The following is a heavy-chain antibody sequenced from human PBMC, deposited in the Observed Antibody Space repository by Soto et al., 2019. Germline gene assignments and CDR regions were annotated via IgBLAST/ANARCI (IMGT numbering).Heavy chain of an antibody. CDR2: IDNAGTDS. D-gene: IGHD3-10*01. J-gene: IGHJ6*04. CDR1: GFTLSGRS. CDR3: ARGWFGPDV. Sequence: EVQLVESGGGLVQPGGSLRLSCAASGFTLSGRSMHWVRQAPGKGLVWVSGIDNAGTDSTYADSVKGRVTSSRDNAKNMLYLQMNSLRVEDTAVYYCARGWFGPDVWGKGTTVTVSS. V-gene: IGHV3-74*01.